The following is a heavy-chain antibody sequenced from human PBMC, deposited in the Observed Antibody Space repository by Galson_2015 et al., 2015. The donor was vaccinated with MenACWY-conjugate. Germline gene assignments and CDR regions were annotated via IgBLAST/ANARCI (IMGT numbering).Heavy chain of an antibody. CDR2: ISSSSSYT. CDR3: ARSMKTGYSSSWDSGAFDI. J-gene: IGHJ3*02. CDR1: GFTFSDYY. D-gene: IGHD6-13*01. Sequence: SLRLSCAASGFTFSDYYMSWIRQAPGKGLEWVSYISSSSSYTNYADSVKGRFTISRDNAKNSLYLQMNSLRAEDTAVYYCARSMKTGYSSSWDSGAFDIWGQGTMVTVSS. V-gene: IGHV3-11*03.